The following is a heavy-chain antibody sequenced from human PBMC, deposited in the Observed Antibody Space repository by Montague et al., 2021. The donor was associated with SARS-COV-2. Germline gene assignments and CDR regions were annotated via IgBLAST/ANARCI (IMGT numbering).Heavy chain of an antibody. CDR2: INHSGST. V-gene: IGHV4-34*01. D-gene: IGHD6-6*01. Sequence: SETLSLTCAVYGGSFSGYYWSWIRQPPGKGLEWIGEINHSGSTNYNPSLKSRVTISVDTSKNQFSLKLSSVTAADTAVYYCARDRTGARAPWEYYYYYMDVWGKGTTVTVSS. J-gene: IGHJ6*03. CDR3: ARDRTGARAPWEYYYYYMDV. CDR1: GGSFSGYY.